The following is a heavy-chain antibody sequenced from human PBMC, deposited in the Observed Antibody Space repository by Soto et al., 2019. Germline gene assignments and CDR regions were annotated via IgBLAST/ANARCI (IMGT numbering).Heavy chain of an antibody. CDR3: AHTVVDDKWFGP. CDR2: IYWDDDK. Sequence: QITLKESGPTLVKPTQTLTLTCSFSGFSLSSNGVGVGWIRQPPGKDLEWLALIYWDDDKRYRPSLKSRLPVTKDTAENQVVLTKPNMDPVDTATYYCAHTVVDDKWFGPWGPGTLVTVSS. D-gene: IGHD3-16*02. V-gene: IGHV2-5*02. J-gene: IGHJ5*02. CDR1: GFSLSSNGVG.